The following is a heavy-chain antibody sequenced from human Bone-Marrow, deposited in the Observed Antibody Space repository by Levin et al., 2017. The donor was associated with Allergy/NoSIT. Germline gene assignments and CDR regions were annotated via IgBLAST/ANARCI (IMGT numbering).Heavy chain of an antibody. CDR3: ARDEYGYPFDY. D-gene: IGHD5-18*01. V-gene: IGHV4-39*07. J-gene: IGHJ4*02. CDR1: GGSISSSSYY. CDR2: IYYSGST. Sequence: SQTLSLTCTVSGGSISSSSYYWGWIRQPPGKGLEWIGSIYYSGSTYYNPSLKSRVTISVDTSKNQFSLKLSSVTAADTAVYYCARDEYGYPFDYWGQGTLVTVSS.